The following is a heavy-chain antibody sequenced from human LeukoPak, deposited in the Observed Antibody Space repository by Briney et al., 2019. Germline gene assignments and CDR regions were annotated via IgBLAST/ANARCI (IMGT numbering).Heavy chain of an antibody. CDR2: IIPIFGTA. D-gene: IGHD3-22*01. V-gene: IGHV1-69*06. Sequence: GSSVKVSCKASGGAFSGYAITWVRQAPGQGLEWMGGIIPIFGTANYAQKFQGRVTITADKSTSTAYMELSSLRSEDTAVYYCARGPADRDYYDSSGNFRGFDYWGQGTLVTVSS. CDR3: ARGPADRDYYDSSGNFRGFDY. CDR1: GGAFSGYA. J-gene: IGHJ4*02.